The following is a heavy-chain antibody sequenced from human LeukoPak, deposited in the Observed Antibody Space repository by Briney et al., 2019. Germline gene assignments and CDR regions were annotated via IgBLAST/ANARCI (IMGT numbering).Heavy chain of an antibody. J-gene: IGHJ4*02. CDR1: GFTFSAYS. V-gene: IGHV3-48*04. Sequence: GESLRLSCATSGFTFSAYSLSWVRQAPGKGLEWVSHITRPGTTTYYAESVRGRFTISRDNAKNSLYLQMKSLRAEDTALYFCVQGPYLDCWGQGTLVTVSS. CDR3: VQGPYLDC. D-gene: IGHD2-21*01. CDR2: ITRPGTTT.